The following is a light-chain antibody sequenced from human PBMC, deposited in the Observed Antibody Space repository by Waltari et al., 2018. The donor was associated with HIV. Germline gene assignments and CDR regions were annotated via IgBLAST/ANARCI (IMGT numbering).Light chain of an antibody. CDR2: GNT. V-gene: IGLV1-40*01. CDR3: QSYDSSLSGVI. J-gene: IGLJ2*01. CDR1: TTNIGAGHD. Sequence: QSVLTQPPSVSGAPGQRVTISCTGNTTNIGAGHDVHWYQQLPGTAPKRLIYGNTNRPSGVPDRFSGSTSGTSASLAITGLQADDEADFYCQSYDSSLSGVIFGGGTKLTVL.